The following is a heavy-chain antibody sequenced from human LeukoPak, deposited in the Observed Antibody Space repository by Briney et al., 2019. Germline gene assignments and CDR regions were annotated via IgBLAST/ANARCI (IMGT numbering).Heavy chain of an antibody. CDR1: GYTFTSYG. CDR3: ARDGKRMVAAPGGYYYYGMDV. J-gene: IGHJ6*02. V-gene: IGHV1-18*01. Sequence: ASVKVSCKASGYTFTSYGIIGVRQAPGQGLEWMGWISAYNGNTNYAQKLQGRVTMTTDTSTSTAYMELRSLRSDDPAVYYCARDGKRMVAAPGGYYYYGMDVWGQGTTVTVSS. CDR2: ISAYNGNT. D-gene: IGHD2-15*01.